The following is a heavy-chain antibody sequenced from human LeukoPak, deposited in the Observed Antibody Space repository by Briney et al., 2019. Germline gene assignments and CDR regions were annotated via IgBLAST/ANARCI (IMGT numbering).Heavy chain of an antibody. D-gene: IGHD3-10*01. CDR3: AKSLFSYGSGSYDLGN. J-gene: IGHJ4*02. V-gene: IGHV3-30*02. Sequence: PGGSLRLSCAASGFTFSSFGMHWLRQAPGKGLEWVAFIRYDGTNKYYADSVKGRFTISRDNSKNTLFLQMNSLRAEDTAVFYCAKSLFSYGSGSYDLGNWGQGTLVTVSS. CDR1: GFTFSSFG. CDR2: IRYDGTNK.